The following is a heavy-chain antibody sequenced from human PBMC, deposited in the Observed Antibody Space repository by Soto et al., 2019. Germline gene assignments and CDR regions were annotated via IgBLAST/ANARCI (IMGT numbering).Heavy chain of an antibody. CDR2: ISYDGSNK. CDR3: AKDGPSSSSSEYYYYGMDA. V-gene: IGHV3-30*18. Sequence: GGSLRLSCAASGFTFSSYGMHWVRQAPGKGLEWVAVISYDGSNKYYADSVKGRFTISRDNSKNTLYLQMNSLRAEDTAVYYCAKDGPSSSSSEYYYYGMDAWGQGTTVTVSS. J-gene: IGHJ6*02. D-gene: IGHD6-6*01. CDR1: GFTFSSYG.